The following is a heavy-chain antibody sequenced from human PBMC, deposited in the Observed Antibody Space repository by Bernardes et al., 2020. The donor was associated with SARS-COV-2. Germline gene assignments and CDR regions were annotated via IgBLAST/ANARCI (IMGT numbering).Heavy chain of an antibody. D-gene: IGHD3-3*01. Sequence: GGSLRLSCAASGFTFSSYAMHWVRQAPGKGLEWVAVISYDGSNKYYADSVKGRFTISRDNSKNTLYLQMNSLRAEDTAVYYCARAWYYDFWSGYYTYDYGMDVWGQGTTVTVSS. CDR3: ARAWYYDFWSGYYTYDYGMDV. J-gene: IGHJ6*02. V-gene: IGHV3-30-3*01. CDR2: ISYDGSNK. CDR1: GFTFSSYA.